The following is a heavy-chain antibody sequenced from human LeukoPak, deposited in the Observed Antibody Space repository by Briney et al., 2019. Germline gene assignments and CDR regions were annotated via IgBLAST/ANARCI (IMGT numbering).Heavy chain of an antibody. CDR3: ARGLIGYDFWYFDL. D-gene: IGHD5-12*01. J-gene: IGHJ2*01. CDR2: TIRISGIP. CDR1: GDTFTKFT. V-gene: IGHV1-69*10. Sequence: GASVKVSCKVSGDTFTKFTINWLRQAPGQGLEWMGGTIRISGIPNYAQKFRDRVSITADKSTSTAYMEVNSLTSIDTAIYYRARGLIGYDFWYFDLWGHGTLVTVSS.